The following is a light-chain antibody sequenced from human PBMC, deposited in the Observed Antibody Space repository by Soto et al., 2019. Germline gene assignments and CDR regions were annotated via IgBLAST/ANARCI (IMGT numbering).Light chain of an antibody. CDR2: KAS. CDR3: QQCSSYPWT. J-gene: IGKJ1*01. Sequence: DIQMTQSPSTLSGSVGDRVTITCRASQTISSWLAWYQQKPGKAPKLLIYKASTLKSGVPSRFSGSGSGTEFTLTISSLQPDDFATYYCQQCSSYPWTFGQGTRVEIK. CDR1: QTISSW. V-gene: IGKV1-5*03.